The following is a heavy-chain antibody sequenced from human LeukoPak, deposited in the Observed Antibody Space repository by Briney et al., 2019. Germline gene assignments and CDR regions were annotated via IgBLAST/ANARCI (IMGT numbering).Heavy chain of an antibody. CDR2: TNTDGSST. Sequence: GGSLRLSCAASGFPFSSYWMLWVRQAPGKGRVWVSRTNTDGSSTRYAYSVKGRFTTSRDNAKNTLYLQMNSQSAEDTAAYSCAREVDSTTSFESGWFHPWGQGTLVIVSS. CDR3: AREVDSTTSFESGWFHP. V-gene: IGHV3-74*01. J-gene: IGHJ5*02. D-gene: IGHD1-26*01. CDR1: GFPFSSYW.